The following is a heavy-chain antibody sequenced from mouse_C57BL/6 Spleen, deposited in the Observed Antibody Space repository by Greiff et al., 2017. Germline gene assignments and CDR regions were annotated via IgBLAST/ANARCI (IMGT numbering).Heavy chain of an antibody. CDR2: IDPSDSET. Sequence: QVQLQQPGAELVRPGSSVKLSCKASGYTFTSYWMHWVKQRPIQGLEWIGNIDPSDSETHYNQKFKDKATLTVDKSSSTAYMQVSSLTSEDSAVYYCARAYGSSPLWYFDVWGTGTTVTVSS. D-gene: IGHD1-1*01. CDR1: GYTFTSYW. V-gene: IGHV1-52*01. J-gene: IGHJ1*03. CDR3: ARAYGSSPLWYFDV.